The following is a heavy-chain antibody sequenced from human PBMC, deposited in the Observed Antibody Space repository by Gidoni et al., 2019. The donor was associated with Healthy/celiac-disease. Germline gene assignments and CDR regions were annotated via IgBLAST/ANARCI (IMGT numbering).Heavy chain of an antibody. J-gene: IGHJ4*02. D-gene: IGHD3-3*01. CDR1: VGSISSSSYY. V-gene: IGHV4-39*01. CDR2: IYYSGST. CDR3: ASQNYDFWSGYSADFDY. Sequence: QLQLQESGPGLVKPSATLSLTCTVSVGSISSSSYYWGWIRQPPGKGLEWIGSIYYSGSTYYNPSLKSRVTISVDTSKNQFSLKLSSVTAADTAVYYCASQNYDFWSGYSADFDYWGQGTLVTVSS.